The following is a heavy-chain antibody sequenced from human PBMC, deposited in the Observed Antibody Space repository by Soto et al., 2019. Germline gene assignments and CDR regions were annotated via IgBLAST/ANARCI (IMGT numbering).Heavy chain of an antibody. V-gene: IGHV4-39*01. CDR3: ARHGVVAATEYWFDP. D-gene: IGHD2-15*01. CDR1: GGSIGSSSYY. J-gene: IGHJ5*02. CDR2: IYYSGST. Sequence: SETLSLTCTVSGGSIGSSSYYWGWIRQPPGKGLEWIGSIYYSGSTYYNPSLKSRVTISVDTSKNQFSLKLSSVTAADTAVYYCARHGVVAATEYWFDPWGQGTLVTVSS.